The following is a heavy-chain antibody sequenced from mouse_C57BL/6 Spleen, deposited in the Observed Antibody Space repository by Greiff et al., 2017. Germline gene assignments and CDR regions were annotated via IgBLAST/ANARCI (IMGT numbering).Heavy chain of an antibody. CDR3: ARGDYGSSYYFDD. J-gene: IGHJ2*01. CDR1: GYAFTNYL. Sequence: QVQLQQSGAELVRPGTSVKVSCKASGYAFTNYLIEWVKQRPGQGLEWIGVINPGSGGTNYNEKFKGLATLTADTSSSTAYMQLSSLTSEDSAVYYCARGDYGSSYYFDDWGQGTTLTVSS. CDR2: INPGSGGT. D-gene: IGHD1-1*01. V-gene: IGHV1-54*01.